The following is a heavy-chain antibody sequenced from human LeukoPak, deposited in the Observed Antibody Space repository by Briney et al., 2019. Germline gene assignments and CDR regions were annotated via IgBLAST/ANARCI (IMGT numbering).Heavy chain of an antibody. D-gene: IGHD2-2*01. J-gene: IGHJ2*01. V-gene: IGHV4-59*01. CDR1: GGSISSYY. CDR3: ASYLLLSYWYFDL. Sequence: SETLSLTXTVSGGSISSYYWSWIRQPPGKGLEWIGYIYYSGSTNYNPSLKSRVTISVDTSKNQFSLKLSSVTAADTAVYYCASYLLLSYWYFDLWGRGTLVTVSS. CDR2: IYYSGST.